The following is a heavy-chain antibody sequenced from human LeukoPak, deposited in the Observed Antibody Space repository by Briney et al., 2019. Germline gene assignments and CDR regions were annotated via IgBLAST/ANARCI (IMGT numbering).Heavy chain of an antibody. Sequence: GGSLRLSCAASGFSFSTYGMHWVRQTPGKGLEWLAVISLDGSLQFYADSVKGRFIISRDNSKNTLYLQMNSLRAGDTAVYYCASPGHSSADYWGQGTLVTVSS. CDR1: GFSFSTYG. J-gene: IGHJ4*02. D-gene: IGHD3-10*01. CDR3: ASPGHSSADY. CDR2: ISLDGSLQ. V-gene: IGHV3-30*03.